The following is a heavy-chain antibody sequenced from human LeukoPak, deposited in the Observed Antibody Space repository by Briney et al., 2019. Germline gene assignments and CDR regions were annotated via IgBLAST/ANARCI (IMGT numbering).Heavy chain of an antibody. CDR3: ASDSGHAFYF. CDR1: GFTFSTAW. D-gene: IGHD3-10*01. J-gene: IGHJ3*01. Sequence: PGGSLRLSCAASGFTFSTAWMHWVRQAPGKGLVWVSRIYSDGSDKTYADSVRGRFTISRYNAKNTVYLQMNSLRAEDSAVYYCASDSGHAFYFWGQGTMVTVSS. V-gene: IGHV3-74*01. CDR2: IYSDGSDK.